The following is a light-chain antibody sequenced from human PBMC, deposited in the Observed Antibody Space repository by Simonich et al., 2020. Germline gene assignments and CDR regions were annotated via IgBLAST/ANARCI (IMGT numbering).Light chain of an antibody. J-gene: IGKJ1*01. CDR1: QSVLYSSNNKNY. CDR2: WAS. Sequence: DIVMTQSPDSLAVSLGERATINCKSSQSVLYSSNNKNYLAWYQQKPRQPPKLLIYWASTRESGVPDRFSGSGSGTEFTRTISSLQPEDFATYYCLQHNSCPPTFGQGTKVEIK. V-gene: IGKV4-1*01. CDR3: LQHNSCPPT.